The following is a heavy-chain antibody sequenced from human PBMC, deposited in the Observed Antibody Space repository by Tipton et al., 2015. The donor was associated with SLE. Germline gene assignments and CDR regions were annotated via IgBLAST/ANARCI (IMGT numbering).Heavy chain of an antibody. V-gene: IGHV1-18*01. D-gene: IGHD6-19*01. CDR1: GYTFISYG. Sequence: QLVQSGAELKEPGASVKVSCKTSGYTFISYGISWVRQAPGQGLEWMGWISAYNGNTNYAQKFQGRVTMTTDTSTSTAYMELRSLRSDDTAVYYCAIGVAGTLFFDYWGQGTLVTVSS. CDR2: ISAYNGNT. J-gene: IGHJ4*02. CDR3: AIGVAGTLFFDY.